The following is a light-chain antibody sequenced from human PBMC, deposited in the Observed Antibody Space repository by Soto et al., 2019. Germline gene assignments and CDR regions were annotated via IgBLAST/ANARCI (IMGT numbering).Light chain of an antibody. Sequence: EIVMTQSPAPPSVSPGERATPSCRASQSVGSDLAWYQQKPGQAPRLVIYDIFNRATGVPNRISGSGSGTDFTLTISRLEPEDFALYYCQKRSNWPRSTFGQGTRLEIK. J-gene: IGKJ5*01. CDR1: QSVGSD. CDR2: DIF. V-gene: IGKV3-11*01. CDR3: QKRSNWPRST.